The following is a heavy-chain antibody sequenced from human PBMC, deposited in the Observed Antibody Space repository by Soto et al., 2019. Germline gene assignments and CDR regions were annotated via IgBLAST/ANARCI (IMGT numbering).Heavy chain of an antibody. CDR1: GFTFSSYW. Sequence: EVQLVESGGDFVQPGGSLRLSCAASGFTFSSYWMHWVRQVPGKGLVWLSRINSDGSRVNYADSVKGRFAISRDNAKNTLYLHVNSLTVEDTAVYSCARGGSGVYYPDYWGRGTLVTVSS. J-gene: IGHJ4*02. CDR2: INSDGSRV. V-gene: IGHV3-74*01. CDR3: ARGGSGVYYPDY. D-gene: IGHD3-22*01.